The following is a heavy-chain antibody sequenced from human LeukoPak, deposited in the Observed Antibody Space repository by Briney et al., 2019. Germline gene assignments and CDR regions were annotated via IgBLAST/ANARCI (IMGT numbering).Heavy chain of an antibody. CDR3: ARGRSYWPERTSDFDY. V-gene: IGHV4-30-2*01. CDR2: IYHSGST. J-gene: IGHJ4*02. Sequence: SETLSLTCTVSGGSISSYSWSWIRQPPGKGLEWIGYIYHSGSTYYNPSLKSRVTISVDRSKNQFSLKLSSVTAADTAVYYCARGRSYWPERTSDFDYWGQGTLVTVSS. CDR1: GGSISSYS. D-gene: IGHD1-1*01.